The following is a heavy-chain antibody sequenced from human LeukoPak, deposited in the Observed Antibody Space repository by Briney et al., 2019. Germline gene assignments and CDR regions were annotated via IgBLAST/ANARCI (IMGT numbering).Heavy chain of an antibody. D-gene: IGHD1-26*01. V-gene: IGHV1-69*06. J-gene: IGHJ4*02. CDR2: IIPIFGTA. CDR3: ATDPGGGATTYFDY. CDR1: GGTFSSYA. Sequence: SVKVSCKASGGTFSSYAISWVRQAPGQGLEWMGGIIPIFGTANYAQKFQGRVTITADKSTFTAYMELSSLISDDTAMYYCATDPGGGATTYFDYWGQGTLVTVSS.